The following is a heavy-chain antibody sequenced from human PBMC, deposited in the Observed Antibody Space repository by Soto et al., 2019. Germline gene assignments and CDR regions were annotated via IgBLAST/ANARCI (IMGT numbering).Heavy chain of an antibody. J-gene: IGHJ4*02. CDR1: VFTVSSNY. V-gene: IGHV3-53*01. Sequence: VGSLRLSCASSVFTVSSNYMSWVRQAPGKGLEWVSVIYSGGSTYYADSVKGRFTISRDNSKNTLYLQMNSLRAEDTAVYYCAGGYSPYFYYWGQATLVTVSS. CDR3: AGGYSPYFYY. CDR2: IYSGGST. D-gene: IGHD3-10*01.